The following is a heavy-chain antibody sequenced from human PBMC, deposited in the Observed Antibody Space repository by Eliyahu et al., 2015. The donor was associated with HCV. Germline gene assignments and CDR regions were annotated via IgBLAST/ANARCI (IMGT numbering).Heavy chain of an antibody. D-gene: IGHD2-2*01. Sequence: QVQLVQSGAEVKKPGPSVKVSCKASGYTFTSYGISWVRQAPGQGLEWMGWISAYNGNTNYAQKLQGRVTMTTDTSTSTAYMELRSLRSDDTAVYYCARGVVPAMTVYYYYYMDVWGKGTTVTVSS. CDR2: ISAYNGNT. V-gene: IGHV1-18*01. CDR1: GYTFTSYG. J-gene: IGHJ6*03. CDR3: ARGVVPAMTVYYYYYMDV.